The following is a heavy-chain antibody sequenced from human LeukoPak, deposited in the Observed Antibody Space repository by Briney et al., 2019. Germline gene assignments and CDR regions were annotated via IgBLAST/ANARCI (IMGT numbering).Heavy chain of an antibody. D-gene: IGHD3-10*01. V-gene: IGHV1-46*03. CDR3: ASGITMVRGVKGYFDY. J-gene: IGHJ4*02. Sequence: ASVKVSCKASGYTFTSYYMHWVRQAPGQGLEWMGIINPSGGSTSYAQKFQGRVTMTRDTSTSTVYMELSSLRSEDTAVYYCASGITMVRGVKGYFDYWGQRTMVTVSS. CDR1: GYTFTSYY. CDR2: INPSGGST.